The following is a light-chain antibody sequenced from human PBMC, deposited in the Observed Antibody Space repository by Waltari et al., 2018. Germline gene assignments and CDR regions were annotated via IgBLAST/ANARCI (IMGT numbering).Light chain of an antibody. J-gene: IGLJ1*01. CDR3: KSFTNKLTYV. CDR2: AVD. V-gene: IGLV2-14*03. CDR1: ARAIGNYEH. Sequence: QSALTQPASVSGSPGQSITISCTGTARAIGNYEHVSWYQQHPGTAPKLIIYAVDNRPSGVSDRFSGSKSGNTASLTISGLQPEDEADYYCKSFTNKLTYVFGSGTKVSV.